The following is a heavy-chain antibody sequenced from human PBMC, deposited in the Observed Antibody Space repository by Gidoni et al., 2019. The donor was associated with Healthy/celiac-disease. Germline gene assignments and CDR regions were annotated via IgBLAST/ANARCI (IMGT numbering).Heavy chain of an antibody. Sequence: QVQLVQSGAEVKKPGASVKVSCKASGYTFTSYGISWVRQAPGQVLEWMGWISAYNGNTNYAQKLQGRVTMPTDTSTRTAYMELRSLRSDDTAVYYCARGGSLGGNCSSTSCYAGYYYYYMDVWGKGTTVTVSS. V-gene: IGHV1-18*01. CDR2: ISAYNGNT. CDR3: ARGGSLGGNCSSTSCYAGYYYYYMDV. CDR1: GYTFTSYG. J-gene: IGHJ6*03. D-gene: IGHD2-2*01.